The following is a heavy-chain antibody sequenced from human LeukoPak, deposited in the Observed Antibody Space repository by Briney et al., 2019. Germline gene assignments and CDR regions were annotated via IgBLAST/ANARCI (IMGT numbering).Heavy chain of an antibody. CDR2: IYYSGST. CDR3: ARDLIISTSLDY. CDR1: GGSISSGDYY. J-gene: IGHJ4*02. Sequence: PSETLSLTCTVSGGSISSGDYYWSWIRQPPGKGLEWIGYIYYSGSTYYNPSLKSRVTISVDTSKNQFSLKLSSVTAADTAVYYCARDLIISTSLDYWGQGTLVTVSS. V-gene: IGHV4-30-4*01. D-gene: IGHD2-2*01.